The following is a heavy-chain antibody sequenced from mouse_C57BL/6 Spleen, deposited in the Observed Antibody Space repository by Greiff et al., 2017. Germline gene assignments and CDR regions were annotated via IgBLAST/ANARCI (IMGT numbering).Heavy chain of an antibody. CDR1: GYTFTDYE. D-gene: IGHD2-1*01. CDR2: IDPETGGT. J-gene: IGHJ3*01. CDR3: NGVDGNFFAY. Sequence: QVQLQQSGAELVRPGASVTLSCKASGYTFTDYEMHWVKQTPVHGLEWIGAIDPETGGTAYNQKFKGKAILTADKSSSTAYMELRSLTSEDSAVYYCNGVDGNFFAYWGQGTLVTVSA. V-gene: IGHV1-15*01.